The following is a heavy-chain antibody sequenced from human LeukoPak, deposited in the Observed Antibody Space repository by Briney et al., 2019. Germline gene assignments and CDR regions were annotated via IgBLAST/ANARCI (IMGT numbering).Heavy chain of an antibody. D-gene: IGHD6-19*01. CDR3: TADIAVARYY. CDR1: GFTFSNAW. CDR2: IKSKTDGGTT. V-gene: IGHV3-15*01. J-gene: IGHJ4*02. Sequence: AGGSLRLTCAASGFTFSNAWMSWVRQAPGKGLEWVGRIKSKTDGGTTDYAAPVKGRFTISRDDSKNTLYLQMNSLKTEDTAVYYCTADIAVARYYWGQGTLVTVSS.